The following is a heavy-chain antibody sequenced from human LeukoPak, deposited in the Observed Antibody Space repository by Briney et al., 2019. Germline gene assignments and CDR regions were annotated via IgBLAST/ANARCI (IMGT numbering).Heavy chain of an antibody. CDR2: ISGSGGST. CDR1: GFTFSSYA. V-gene: IGHV3-23*01. CDR3: AKAPSNYYGSGTPRPGWFDP. D-gene: IGHD3-10*01. Sequence: GVLRLSCAASGFTFSSYAMSWVRQAPGKGLEWVSAISGSGGSTYYADSVKGRFTISRDNSKNTLYLQMNSLRAEDTAVYNCAKAPSNYYGSGTPRPGWFDPWGQGTLVTVSS. J-gene: IGHJ5*02.